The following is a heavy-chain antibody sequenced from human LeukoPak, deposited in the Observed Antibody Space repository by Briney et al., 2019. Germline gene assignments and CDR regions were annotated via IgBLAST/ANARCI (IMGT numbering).Heavy chain of an antibody. CDR3: ARAGASSKYYYYIDV. J-gene: IGHJ6*03. Sequence: GGSPILSCAASGFTFSSYTMNWVRQAPGKGLEWVSYITSSGATIYYADSVKGRFTISRDNAKNSLYLQMNSPRAEDTAVYYCARAGASSKYYYYIDVWGKATT. D-gene: IGHD4/OR15-4a*01. CDR2: ITSSGATI. CDR1: GFTFSSYT. V-gene: IGHV3-48*04.